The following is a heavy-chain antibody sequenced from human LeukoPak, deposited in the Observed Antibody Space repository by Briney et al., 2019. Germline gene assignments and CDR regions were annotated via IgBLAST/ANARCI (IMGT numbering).Heavy chain of an antibody. Sequence: GGSLRLSCAASGFTFSSYEMNWVRQAPGKGLEWVSYISSSGSAIYYADSVKGRFTSSRDNAKNSLYLQMNSLRAEVSAVYYCARTDVVARSFYYWGQGTLVTVSS. D-gene: IGHD5-12*01. CDR1: GFTFSSYE. J-gene: IGHJ4*02. V-gene: IGHV3-48*03. CDR2: ISSSGSAI. CDR3: ARTDVVARSFYY.